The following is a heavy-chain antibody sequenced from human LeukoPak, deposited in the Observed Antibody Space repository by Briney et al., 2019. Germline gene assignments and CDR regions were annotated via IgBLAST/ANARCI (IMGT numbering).Heavy chain of an antibody. V-gene: IGHV3-64*01. CDR2: ISSNGGST. CDR1: GFTFSSYA. CDR3: ARITMVRVIDY. D-gene: IGHD3-10*01. J-gene: IGHJ4*02. Sequence: GGSLRLSCSASGFTFSSYAMHWVRQTPGKGLEYVSAISSNGGSTYYANSVKGRFTISRDNSKNTLYLQMGSLRAEDMAVYYCARITMVRVIDYWGQGTLVTVSS.